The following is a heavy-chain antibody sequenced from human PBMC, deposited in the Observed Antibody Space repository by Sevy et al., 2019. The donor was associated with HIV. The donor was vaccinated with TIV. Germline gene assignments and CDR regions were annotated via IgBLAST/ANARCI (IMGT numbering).Heavy chain of an antibody. CDR2: FDPEDGET. J-gene: IGHJ4*02. V-gene: IGHV1-24*01. CDR1: GYSLTELA. D-gene: IGHD1-26*01. CDR3: ATDLVGSRFG. Sequence: ASVKVSCKVSGYSLTELAMHWVRQAPGKGFEWMGGFDPEDGETIYSQKFQGRVTMTEDTSTDTAYMELRSPRSEDTAVYYCATDLVGSRFGWGQGTLVTVSS.